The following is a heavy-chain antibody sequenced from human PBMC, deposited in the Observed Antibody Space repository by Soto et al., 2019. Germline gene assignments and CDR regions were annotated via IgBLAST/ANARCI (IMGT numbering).Heavy chain of an antibody. CDR3: ARGNRGYSYGCFIY. V-gene: IGHV4-61*01. J-gene: IGHJ4*02. CDR1: GGSVSSGSYY. D-gene: IGHD5-18*01. CDR2: IYYSGST. Sequence: SETLSLTGTVSGGSVSSGSYYWSWIRQPPGKGLEWIGYIYYSGSTNYNPSLKSRVTISVDTSKNQFSLKLSSVTAADTAVYYCARGNRGYSYGCFIYWGQGTLVTVSS.